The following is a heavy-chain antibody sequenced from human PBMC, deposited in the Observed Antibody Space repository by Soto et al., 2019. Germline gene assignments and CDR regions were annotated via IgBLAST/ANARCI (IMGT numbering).Heavy chain of an antibody. Sequence: QVQLQESGPGLVKPSETLSLTCTVSGGSISSYYWSWIRQPPGKGLEWIGYIYYSGSTNYNPSLKSRVTISVDTSKNQFSLKLSSVTAADTAVYYCARDRGITGTTGDYYYGMDVWGQGTTVTVSS. CDR2: IYYSGST. CDR3: ARDRGITGTTGDYYYGMDV. D-gene: IGHD1-7*01. V-gene: IGHV4-59*01. CDR1: GGSISSYY. J-gene: IGHJ6*02.